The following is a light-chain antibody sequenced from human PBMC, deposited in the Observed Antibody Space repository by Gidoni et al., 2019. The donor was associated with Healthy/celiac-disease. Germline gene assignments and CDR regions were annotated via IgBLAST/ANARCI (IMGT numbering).Light chain of an antibody. CDR2: AAS. CDR3: QKYNSARPWT. J-gene: IGKJ1*01. CDR1: QGISNY. Sequence: IQLTPSPSSLSASVGDRVTITCRASQGISNYLAWYQQKPGKVPKLLIYAASNLQSGVPSRFSGSGSGTEFTLTISSLQPEDVATYYCQKYNSARPWTFGQXTKVEIK. V-gene: IGKV1-27*01.